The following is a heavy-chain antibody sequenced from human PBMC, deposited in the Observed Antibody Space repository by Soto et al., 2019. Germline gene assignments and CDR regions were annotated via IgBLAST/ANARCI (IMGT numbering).Heavy chain of an antibody. CDR1: GGTFSSYA. CDR3: ARGLSSSWYYYYYYMDV. J-gene: IGHJ6*03. D-gene: IGHD6-13*01. Sequence: ASVKVSCKASGGTFSSYAISWVRQAPGQGLEWMGGIIPIFGTANYAQKFQGRVTITADESTSTAYMELSSLRSEDTAVYYCARGLSSSWYYYYYYMDVWGKGTTVTVSS. V-gene: IGHV1-69*13. CDR2: IIPIFGTA.